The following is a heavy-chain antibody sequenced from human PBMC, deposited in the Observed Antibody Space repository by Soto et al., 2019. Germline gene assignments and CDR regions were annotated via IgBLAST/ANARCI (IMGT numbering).Heavy chain of an antibody. CDR3: ARAGLRYFDWSMRYFDY. V-gene: IGHV3-23*01. J-gene: IGHJ4*02. D-gene: IGHD3-9*01. CDR1: GFPFSSYV. Sequence: GGSLRLSCAASGFPFSSYVMSWVRQAPGKGLEWVSGISGGGSNTFYADSVKGRFTISRDNAKNSLYLQMNSLRDEDTAVYYCARAGLRYFDWSMRYFDYWGQGTLVTVPS. CDR2: ISGGGSNT.